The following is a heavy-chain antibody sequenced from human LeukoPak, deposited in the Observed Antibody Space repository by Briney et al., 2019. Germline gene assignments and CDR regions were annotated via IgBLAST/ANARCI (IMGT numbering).Heavy chain of an antibody. CDR3: ARDYGDYGLYVDY. D-gene: IGHD4-17*01. Sequence: AGGSLRLSCAASGFTFSSFTMNWVRQAPGKGLEWVSYISSSSGIIYYADSVKGRFTISRDNAKNSLYLQMNSLRAEDTAVYYCARDYGDYGLYVDYWGQGTLVTVSS. CDR2: ISSSSGII. V-gene: IGHV3-48*04. J-gene: IGHJ4*02. CDR1: GFTFSSFT.